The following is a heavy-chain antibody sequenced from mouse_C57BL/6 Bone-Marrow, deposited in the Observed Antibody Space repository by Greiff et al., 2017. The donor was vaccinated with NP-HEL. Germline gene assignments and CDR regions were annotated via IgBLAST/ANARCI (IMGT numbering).Heavy chain of an antibody. V-gene: IGHV10-3*01. D-gene: IGHD1-1*01. CDR2: IRSKSSNYAT. J-gene: IGHJ3*01. CDR1: GFTFNTYA. CDR3: VRDDYYGSSSWFAY. Sequence: EVNVVESGGGLVQPKGSLKLSCAASGFTFNTYAMHWVRQAPGKGLEWVARIRSKSSNYATYYADSVKDRFTISRDDSQSMLYLQMNNLKTEDTAMYYCVRDDYYGSSSWFAYWGQGTLVTVSA.